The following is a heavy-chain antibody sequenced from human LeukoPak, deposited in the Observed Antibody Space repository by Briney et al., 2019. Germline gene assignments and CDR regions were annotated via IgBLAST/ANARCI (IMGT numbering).Heavy chain of an antibody. CDR3: ARAHYYYDSREYYFDY. Sequence: ASVKVSCKASGGTFSGYAISWVRQAPGQGLEWMGGIIPIFGTANYAQKFQGRVTITADESTSTAYMELSSLRSEDTAVYYCARAHYYYDSREYYFDYWGQGTLVTVSS. J-gene: IGHJ4*02. D-gene: IGHD3-22*01. CDR2: IIPIFGTA. V-gene: IGHV1-69*01. CDR1: GGTFSGYA.